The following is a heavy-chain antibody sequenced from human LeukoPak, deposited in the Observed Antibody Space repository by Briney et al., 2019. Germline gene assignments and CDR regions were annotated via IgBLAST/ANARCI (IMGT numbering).Heavy chain of an antibody. CDR2: ISSSSSYI. CDR3: ARDRLMTTDLFDY. CDR1: GFTFSSYS. V-gene: IGHV3-21*01. J-gene: IGHJ4*02. D-gene: IGHD4-17*01. Sequence: PGGSLRLSCAASGFTFSSYSMNWVRQAPGKGLEWVSSISSSSSYIYYADLVKGRFTISRDNAKNSLYLQMNSLRAEDTAVYYCARDRLMTTDLFDYWGQGTLVTVSS.